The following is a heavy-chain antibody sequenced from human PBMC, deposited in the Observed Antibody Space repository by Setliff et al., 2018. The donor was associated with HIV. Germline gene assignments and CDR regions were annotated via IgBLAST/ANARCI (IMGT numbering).Heavy chain of an antibody. J-gene: IGHJ4*02. D-gene: IGHD3-16*01. Sequence: SETLSLTCTVSGGSIYGYYWDWIRQPPGKEMEFIGYTYISGSTNYSPSFESRVIISADPSKNQFSLKLNSVTAADTAVYYCARDPAGTESGGDDYWGQGTLVTVSS. CDR3: ARDPAGTESGGDDY. CDR2: TYISGST. CDR1: GGSIYGYY. V-gene: IGHV4-4*09.